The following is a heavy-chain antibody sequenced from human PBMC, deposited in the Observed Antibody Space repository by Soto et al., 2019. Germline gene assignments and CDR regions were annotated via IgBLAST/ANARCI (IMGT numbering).Heavy chain of an antibody. CDR3: ATEAILSGYYSQPRFGYYGIDV. Sequence: SVKVSCKASGGTFSSYAISWVRQAPGQGLEWMGGIIPIFGTANYAQKFQGRVTITADESTSTAYMELSSLRSEDTAVYYCATEAILSGYYSQPRFGYYGIDVWGQGTTVTVSS. CDR1: GGTFSSYA. CDR2: IIPIFGTA. J-gene: IGHJ6*02. D-gene: IGHD3-9*01. V-gene: IGHV1-69*13.